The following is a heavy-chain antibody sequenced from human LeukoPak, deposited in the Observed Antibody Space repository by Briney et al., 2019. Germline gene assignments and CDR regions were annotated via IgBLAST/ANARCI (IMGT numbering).Heavy chain of an antibody. V-gene: IGHV4-30-4*01. CDR1: GGSISSGDYY. J-gene: IGHJ4*02. Sequence: SETLSLTCTVSGGSISSGDYYWSWIRQPPGKGLEWIGYIYYSGSTYYNPSLKSRVTISVDTSKNQFSLKLSSVTAADTAVYYCARYIAVAVGSMRYYFDYWGQGTLVTASS. D-gene: IGHD6-19*01. CDR3: ARYIAVAVGSMRYYFDY. CDR2: IYYSGST.